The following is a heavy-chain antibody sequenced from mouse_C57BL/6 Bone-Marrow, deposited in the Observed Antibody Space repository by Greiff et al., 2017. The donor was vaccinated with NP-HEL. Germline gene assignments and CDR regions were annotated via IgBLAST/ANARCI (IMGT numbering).Heavy chain of an antibody. J-gene: IGHJ2*01. Sequence: VQLQQSGAELVRPGASVKLSCTASGFNITDDYMHWVKQRPEQGLEWIGWIDPENGDTEYASKFQGKATITADTSSNTAYLQLSSLTSEDTAVYYCTTEVAKDYWGQGTTLTVSS. CDR1: GFNITDDY. CDR3: TTEVAKDY. V-gene: IGHV14-4*01. CDR2: IDPENGDT. D-gene: IGHD1-1*01.